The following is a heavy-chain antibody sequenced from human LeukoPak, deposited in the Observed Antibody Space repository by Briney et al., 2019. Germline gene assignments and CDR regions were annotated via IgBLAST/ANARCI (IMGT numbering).Heavy chain of an antibody. D-gene: IGHD2-21*02. Sequence: GGSLRLSCAASGFIFSSYWMTWVRQAPGKGPEWVASIKQDGSEKYYVDSVKGRFTISRDNAKNSLYLQMNSLRAEGTAVFYCARDLVTPIDYWGQGTLVTVSS. J-gene: IGHJ4*02. V-gene: IGHV3-7*03. CDR2: IKQDGSEK. CDR3: ARDLVTPIDY. CDR1: GFIFSSYW.